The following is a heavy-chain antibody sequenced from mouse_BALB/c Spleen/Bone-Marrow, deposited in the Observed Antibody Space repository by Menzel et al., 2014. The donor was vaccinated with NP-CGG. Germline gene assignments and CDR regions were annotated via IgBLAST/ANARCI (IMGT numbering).Heavy chain of an antibody. D-gene: IGHD2-4*01. CDR2: TSSGGNYT. J-gene: IGHJ3*01. V-gene: IGHV5-6-4*01. CDR3: TRDDYDGAWFAY. CDR1: GFTFSSYT. Sequence: EVKLVESGGGLVKPGGSLKLSCAASGFTFSSYTMSWVRQTPEKRLEWVATTSSGGNYTYYPDSVKGRFTISRDNAKNTLYLQMSSLKSEDTAMYYCTRDDYDGAWFAYWGQGTLVTVSA.